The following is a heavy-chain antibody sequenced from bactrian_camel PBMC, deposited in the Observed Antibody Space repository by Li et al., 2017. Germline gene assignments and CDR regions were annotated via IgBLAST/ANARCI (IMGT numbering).Heavy chain of an antibody. V-gene: IGHV3S6*01. CDR1: GFTSSIDY. J-gene: IGHJ6*01. CDR3: ATDDPTFRSRFGY. Sequence: HVQLVESGGDLVQPGGSLRLSCAASGFTSSIDYMTWVRQAPGKGLEWVSSIHSDGRDTYYADSVKGRFTISRDNAKNTVYLQMNSLKSEDTALYYCATDDPTFRSRFGYWGQGTQVTVS. CDR2: IHSDGRDT.